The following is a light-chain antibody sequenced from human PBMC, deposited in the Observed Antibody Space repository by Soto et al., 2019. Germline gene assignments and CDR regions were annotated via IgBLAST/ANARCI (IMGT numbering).Light chain of an antibody. CDR2: SAS. CDR1: QSISRY. Sequence: DLQMTQSPSSLSASVGDRVTITCRASQSISRYLNWYQQKPGKAPKLLIYSASSLQSGVPSRFSGSGSGTDFTLTISSLQPEDFATYYCQQSYSTLAFTFGPGTTVDIK. CDR3: QQSYSTLAFT. J-gene: IGKJ3*01. V-gene: IGKV1-39*01.